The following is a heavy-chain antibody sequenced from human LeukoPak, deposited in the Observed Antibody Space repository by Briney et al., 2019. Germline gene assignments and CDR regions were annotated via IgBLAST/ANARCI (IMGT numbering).Heavy chain of an antibody. CDR3: ARSGAYYYDSSGYYSAYWYFDL. V-gene: IGHV4-59*01. Sequence: PSETLSLTCTVSGGSISGYYWSWIRQPPGKGLEWIGYIYYSGSTNYNPSLKSRVTISVDTSKNQFSLKLSSVTAADTAVYYCARSGAYYYDSSGYYSAYWYFDLWGRGTLVTVSS. J-gene: IGHJ2*01. D-gene: IGHD3-22*01. CDR2: IYYSGST. CDR1: GGSISGYY.